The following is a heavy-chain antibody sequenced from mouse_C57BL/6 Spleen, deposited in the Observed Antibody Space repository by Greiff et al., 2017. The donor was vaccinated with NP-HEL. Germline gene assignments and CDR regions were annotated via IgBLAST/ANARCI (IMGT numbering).Heavy chain of an antibody. D-gene: IGHD4-1*01. CDR1: GYTFTSYW. V-gene: IGHV1-72*01. Sequence: VQLQQSGAELVKPGASVKLSCKASGYTFTSYWMHWVKQRPGRGLEWIGRIDPNSGGTKYNEKFKSKATLTVDKPSSTAYMQLSRLTSEDSAVYYCAREGDWDVDDAMDYWGQGTSVTVSS. CDR3: AREGDWDVDDAMDY. J-gene: IGHJ4*01. CDR2: IDPNSGGT.